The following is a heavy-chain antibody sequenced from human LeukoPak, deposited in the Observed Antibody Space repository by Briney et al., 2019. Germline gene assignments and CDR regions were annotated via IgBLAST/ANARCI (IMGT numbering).Heavy chain of an antibody. J-gene: IGHJ3*02. CDR2: ISSSGSTI. CDR1: GFTFSSYE. D-gene: IGHD3-22*01. CDR3: ARWRSDDSSGYSSSGAFDI. V-gene: IGHV3-48*03. Sequence: GGSLRLSCAASGFTFSSYEMNWVRQAPGKGLEWVSYISSSGSTIYYADSVKGRFTISRDNAKNSLYLQMNSLRAEDTAVYYCARWRSDDSSGYSSSGAFDIWGQGTMVTVSS.